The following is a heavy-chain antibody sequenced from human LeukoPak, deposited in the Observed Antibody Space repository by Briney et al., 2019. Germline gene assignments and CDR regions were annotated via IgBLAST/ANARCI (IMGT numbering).Heavy chain of an antibody. D-gene: IGHD4-17*01. Sequence: GSLRLSCAASGFTFSSYAMSWVRQAPGKGLEWVSAISGSGGSTYYADSVKGRFTISRDNSKDTLYLQMNSLRAEDTAVYYCAKDYGDYPAEYFQHWGQGTLVTVSS. CDR2: ISGSGGST. V-gene: IGHV3-23*01. J-gene: IGHJ1*01. CDR1: GFTFSSYA. CDR3: AKDYGDYPAEYFQH.